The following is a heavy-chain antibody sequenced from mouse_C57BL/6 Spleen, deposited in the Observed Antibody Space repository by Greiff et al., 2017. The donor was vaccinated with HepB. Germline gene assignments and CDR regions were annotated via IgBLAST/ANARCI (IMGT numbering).Heavy chain of an antibody. Sequence: VQLQQPGAELVMPGASVKLSCKASGYTFTSYWMHWVKQRPGQGLEWIGEIDPSDSYTNYNQKFKGKSTLTVDKSSSTAYMQLSSLTSEDSAVYYCARSHHYYGSSFDYWGQGTTLTVSS. CDR2: IDPSDSYT. J-gene: IGHJ2*01. CDR1: GYTFTSYW. V-gene: IGHV1-69*01. D-gene: IGHD1-1*01. CDR3: ARSHHYYGSSFDY.